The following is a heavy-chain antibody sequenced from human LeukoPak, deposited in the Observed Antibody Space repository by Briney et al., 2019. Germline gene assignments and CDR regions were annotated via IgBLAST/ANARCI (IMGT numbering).Heavy chain of an antibody. J-gene: IGHJ2*01. D-gene: IGHD4-17*01. CDR1: GYTFTNYY. CDR3: ARGAVTTAVHWYFSL. Sequence: ASVKVSCKASGYTFTNYYISWVRQATGQGLEWMGWMNPAGDDAGYAQKFQGRMTLTRDTSVSTVYMELDSLTSEDTAVYYCARGAVTTAVHWYFSLWGRGTLVTVSS. CDR2: MNPAGDDA. V-gene: IGHV1-8*01.